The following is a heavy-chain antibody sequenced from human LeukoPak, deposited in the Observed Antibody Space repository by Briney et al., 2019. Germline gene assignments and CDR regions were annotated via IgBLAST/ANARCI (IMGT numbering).Heavy chain of an antibody. CDR3: ARVNYRSGSYSSWFDP. V-gene: IGHV4-34*01. CDR1: GGSFSGYY. CDR2: INHSGST. J-gene: IGHJ5*02. D-gene: IGHD3-10*01. Sequence: SETLSLTCAVYGGSFSGYYWSWIRQPPGKGLEWIGEINHSGSTNYNPSLKSRVTMSVDTSKNQFSLKLSSVTAADTAIYYCARVNYRSGSYSSWFDPWGQGTLVTVSS.